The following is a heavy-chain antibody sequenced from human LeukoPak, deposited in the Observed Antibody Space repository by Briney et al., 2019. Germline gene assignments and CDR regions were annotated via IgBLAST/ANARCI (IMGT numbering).Heavy chain of an antibody. CDR2: ISSSDSTI. D-gene: IGHD5-18*01. J-gene: IGHJ4*02. CDR3: ARHLVDTAMAFDY. Sequence: GGSLRLSCAATGVTFSDYYMSLIRQAPGKWLEWVSYISSSDSTIYYADSVKGRFTISRGNTKNSLYLQMNSLRAEDTAVYYCARHLVDTAMAFDYWGQGTLVTVSS. CDR1: GVTFSDYY. V-gene: IGHV3-11*01.